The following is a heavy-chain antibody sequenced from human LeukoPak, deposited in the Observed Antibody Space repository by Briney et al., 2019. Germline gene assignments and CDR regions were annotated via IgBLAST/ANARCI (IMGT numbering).Heavy chain of an antibody. J-gene: IGHJ3*01. D-gene: IGHD6-19*01. V-gene: IGHV1-18*01. CDR2: ISAYNGKT. CDR1: GDTFTSYI. CDR3: AGSNGWYAFEV. Sequence: ASVKVSCRASGDTFTSYIIIWVRQAPGQGLEWMGWISAYNGKTNYPQKVQGRVTISTDTSTSTAYMELRSLRSDDTAVYYCAGSNGWYAFEVWGQGTMVTVYS.